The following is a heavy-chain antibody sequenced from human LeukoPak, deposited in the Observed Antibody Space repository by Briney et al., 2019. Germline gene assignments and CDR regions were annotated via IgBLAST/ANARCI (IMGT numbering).Heavy chain of an antibody. Sequence: PGGSLRLSCAASGFTFSSYGMHWVRQAPGKGLEWVAFIRYDGSKEYYAGSVKGRFTISRDNSKNTLFLQMNSLRAEDTAVYYCARDTGSKTPGAMMGATGDAFDIWGQGTMVTVSS. J-gene: IGHJ3*02. V-gene: IGHV3-30*02. CDR3: ARDTGSKTPGAMMGATGDAFDI. CDR2: IRYDGSKE. D-gene: IGHD1-26*01. CDR1: GFTFSSYG.